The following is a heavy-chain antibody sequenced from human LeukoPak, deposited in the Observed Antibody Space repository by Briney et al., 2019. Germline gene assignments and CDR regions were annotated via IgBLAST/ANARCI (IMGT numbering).Heavy chain of an antibody. V-gene: IGHV3-30*02. CDR3: AKVDFWSGFHAFDI. D-gene: IGHD3-3*01. CDR2: IRYDGSNK. J-gene: IGHJ3*02. Sequence: GGSLRLSCAASGFTFSSYGMHWVRQAPGKGLEWVAFIRYDGSNKYYADSVEGRFTISRDNSKNTLYLQMNSLRAEDTAVYYCAKVDFWSGFHAFDIWGQGTMVTVSS. CDR1: GFTFSSYG.